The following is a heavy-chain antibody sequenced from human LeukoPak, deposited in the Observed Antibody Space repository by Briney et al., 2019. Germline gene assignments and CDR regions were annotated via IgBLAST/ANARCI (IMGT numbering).Heavy chain of an antibody. V-gene: IGHV3-30-3*01. J-gene: IGHJ3*02. CDR2: IATDGSQT. Sequence: GGSLRLSCAASGFTFTNHIMHWVRQAPGKGLEWVASIATDGSQTFYRGSVKGRFTISRDNSENKLYLQMNCLRGEDTAVYYCARGLELLWFGELSLVAFDIWGQGTMVTVSS. D-gene: IGHD3-10*01. CDR1: GFTFTNHI. CDR3: ARGLELLWFGELSLVAFDI.